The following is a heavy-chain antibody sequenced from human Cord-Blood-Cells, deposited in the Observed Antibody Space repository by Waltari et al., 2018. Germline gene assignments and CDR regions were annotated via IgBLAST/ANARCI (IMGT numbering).Heavy chain of an antibody. D-gene: IGHD2-2*01. J-gene: IGHJ3*02. CDR1: GYTFTSYD. V-gene: IGHV1-8*03. Sequence: QVQLVQSGAEVKKPGASVKVSCKASGYTFTSYDITWVRQATGQGLEWMGWMKPNSGNTGYAQKFQGRVTITRNTSISTAYMELSSLRSEDTAVYYCARGRYAKGAFDIWGQGTMVTVSS. CDR3: ARGRYAKGAFDI. CDR2: MKPNSGNT.